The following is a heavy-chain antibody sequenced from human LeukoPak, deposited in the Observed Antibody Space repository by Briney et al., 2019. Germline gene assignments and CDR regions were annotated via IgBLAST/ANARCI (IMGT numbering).Heavy chain of an antibody. D-gene: IGHD1-7*01. CDR1: GGTFSSYA. CDR3: ARNLGLELKNWFDP. Sequence: ASVKVSCKASGGTFSSYAISWVRQAPGQGLEWMGGIIPIFGTANYAQKFQGRVTITADKSTSTAYMELNSLRSEDTAVYYCARNLGLELKNWFDPWGQGTLVTVSS. J-gene: IGHJ5*02. V-gene: IGHV1-69*06. CDR2: IIPIFGTA.